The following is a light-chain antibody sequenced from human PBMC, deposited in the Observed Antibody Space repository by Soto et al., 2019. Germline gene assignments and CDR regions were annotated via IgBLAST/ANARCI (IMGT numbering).Light chain of an antibody. CDR1: SSDVGGYNY. Sequence: QSVLTQPASVSGSPGQSITISCTGTSSDVGGYNYVSWYQQHPGKAPKLMIYEVSNRPSRVSNRFSGSKSGNTASLTISGLQAEDEADYYCSSYTSSSTLSYVFGTGTKGTVL. J-gene: IGLJ1*01. CDR2: EVS. CDR3: SSYTSSSTLSYV. V-gene: IGLV2-14*01.